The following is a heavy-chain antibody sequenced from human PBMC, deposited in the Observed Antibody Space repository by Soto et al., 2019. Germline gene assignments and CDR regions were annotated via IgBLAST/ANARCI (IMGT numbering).Heavy chain of an antibody. CDR2: IVPIFGTA. V-gene: IGHV1-69*06. D-gene: IGHD2-21*01. Sequence: SVKVSCKASGGTFSSYAISWVRQAPGQGLEWMGGIVPIFGTANYAQKFQGRVTITADKSTSTAYMELSSLRSEDTAVYYCARDRVGRDGVIYYYYGMDVWGQGTTVTVSS. CDR3: ARDRVGRDGVIYYYYGMDV. J-gene: IGHJ6*02. CDR1: GGTFSSYA.